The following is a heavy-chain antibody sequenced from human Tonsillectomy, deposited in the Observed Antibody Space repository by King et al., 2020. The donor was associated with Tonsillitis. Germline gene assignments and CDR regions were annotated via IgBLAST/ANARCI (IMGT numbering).Heavy chain of an antibody. D-gene: IGHD3-3*01. V-gene: IGHV3-23*04. Sequence: EVQLVESGGGLIQPGGSLRLSCAASGFTFSSYAMNWVRQAPGKGLEWVSGISGSGGSTYYADSVEGRFAISRDNSKNTLYLQMNSLRAEDTAVYYCAKDRDFWSPNGMDVWGQGTTVTVSS. J-gene: IGHJ6*02. CDR1: GFTFSSYA. CDR3: AKDRDFWSPNGMDV. CDR2: ISGSGGST.